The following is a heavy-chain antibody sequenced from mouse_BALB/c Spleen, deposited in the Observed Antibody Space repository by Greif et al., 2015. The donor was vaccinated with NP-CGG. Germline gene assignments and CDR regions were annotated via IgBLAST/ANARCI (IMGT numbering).Heavy chain of an antibody. J-gene: IGHJ1*01. CDR2: IYYSGTI. V-gene: IGHV3-5*02. CDR1: GISITTGNYR. CDR3: ARERDWYFDV. Sequence: EVQLQQSGPGLVKPSQTVSLTCTVTGISITTGNYRWSWIRQFPGNKLEWIGYIYYSGTITYNPSLTSRTTITRDTSKNQFFLEMNSLTAEDTATYYCARERDWYFDVWGAGTTVTVSS.